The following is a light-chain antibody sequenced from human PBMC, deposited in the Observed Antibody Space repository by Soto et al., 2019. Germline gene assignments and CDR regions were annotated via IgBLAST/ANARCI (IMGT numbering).Light chain of an antibody. V-gene: IGLV1-51*01. CDR3: GTWDSSLSAGV. CDR2: DNN. CDR1: SSNIGSNY. Sequence: QSVLTQPPSVSAAPGQKVTISCSGSSSNIGSNYVSWYQQLPGTAPKLLICDNNKRLSGIPDRFSGSKSGTSATLGITGLQTGDEADYYCGTWDSSLSAGVFGGGTKLTVL. J-gene: IGLJ3*02.